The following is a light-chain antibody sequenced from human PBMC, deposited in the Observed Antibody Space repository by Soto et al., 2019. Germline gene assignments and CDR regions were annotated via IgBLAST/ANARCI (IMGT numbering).Light chain of an antibody. CDR1: QTISSW. J-gene: IGKJ1*01. Sequence: DIQMTQSPSTLCACVGDRVTISCLASQTISSWLAWYQQKPGKAPKLLIYAASSLQSGVPSRFSGSGSGTDFTLTISSLQPEDFATYFCQQSYSTPWTFGQGTKVDIK. CDR3: QQSYSTPWT. CDR2: AAS. V-gene: IGKV1-39*01.